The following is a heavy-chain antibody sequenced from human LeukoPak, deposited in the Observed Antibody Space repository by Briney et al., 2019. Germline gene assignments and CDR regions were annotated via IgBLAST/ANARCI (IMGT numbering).Heavy chain of an antibody. J-gene: IGHJ4*02. D-gene: IGHD3-3*01. V-gene: IGHV6-1*01. Sequence: SQTLSLTCAISGDSVASDSAGWNWIRQSPSRGLEWLGRTYYRSKWYNDYAVSVKSRITINPDTSKNQFSLHLNSVTAADTAVYYCARHYERASYFDYWGQGTLVTVSS. CDR1: GDSVASDSAG. CDR3: ARHYERASYFDY. CDR2: TYYRSKWYN.